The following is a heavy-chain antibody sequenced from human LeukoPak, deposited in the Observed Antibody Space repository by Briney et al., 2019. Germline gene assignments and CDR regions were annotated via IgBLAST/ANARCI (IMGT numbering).Heavy chain of an antibody. J-gene: IGHJ4*02. CDR1: GFTFSSYG. Sequence: GGSLRLSCAASGFTFSSYGMSWVRQAPGKGLEWVSAISGSGGTYYADSVKGRFTISRDNSKNTLYLQMNSLRAEDTAVYYCAKDGYYYDSSAYYVIYYFDSWGQGTLVTVSS. CDR2: ISGSGGT. CDR3: AKDGYYYDSSAYYVIYYFDS. V-gene: IGHV3-23*01. D-gene: IGHD3-22*01.